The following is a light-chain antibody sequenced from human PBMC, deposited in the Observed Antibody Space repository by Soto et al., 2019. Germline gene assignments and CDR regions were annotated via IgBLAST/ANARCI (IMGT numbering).Light chain of an antibody. CDR3: MHRTEFPST. CDR2: TVS. J-gene: IGKJ4*01. CDR1: QSLLDSDDGNTY. Sequence: EIVMTQTPLSLPVTPGEPASISCRSSQSLLDSDDGNTYLDWYVQKPGRSPQLLIYTVSYRASAVPDGFSGSGSGTDFTLKISRVAAEDDGVYYCMHRTEFPSTVGGGTKVEIK. V-gene: IGKV2-40*01.